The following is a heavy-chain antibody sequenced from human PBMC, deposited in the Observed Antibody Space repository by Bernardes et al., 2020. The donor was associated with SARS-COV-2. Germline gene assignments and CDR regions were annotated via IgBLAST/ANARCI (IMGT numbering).Heavy chain of an antibody. D-gene: IGHD3-16*01. J-gene: IGHJ6*02. CDR2: IYYSGST. CDR3: ARSFDNRGYFFYGMDV. V-gene: IGHV4-59*01. Sequence: SETLSLTCTVSGGSISSYYGSWIRQPPGKGLEWIGYIYYSGSTNYNPSLKSRVTISVDTSKNQFSLKLSSVTAADTAVYYCARSFDNRGYFFYGMDVWGQGTLVTVSS. CDR1: GGSISSYY.